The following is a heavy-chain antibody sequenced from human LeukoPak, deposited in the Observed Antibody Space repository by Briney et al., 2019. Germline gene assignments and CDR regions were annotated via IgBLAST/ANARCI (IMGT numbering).Heavy chain of an antibody. CDR2: IYYSGST. D-gene: IGHD1-26*01. CDR3: ASVVGATTEYYFDY. V-gene: IGHV4-30-4*08. CDR1: GGSISSGDYY. J-gene: IGHJ4*02. Sequence: SETLSPTCTVSGGSISSGDYYWSWIRQPPGKGLEWIGYIYYSGSTYYNPSLKSRVTISVDTSKNQFSLKLSSVTAADTAVYYCASVVGATTEYYFDYWGQGTLVTVSS.